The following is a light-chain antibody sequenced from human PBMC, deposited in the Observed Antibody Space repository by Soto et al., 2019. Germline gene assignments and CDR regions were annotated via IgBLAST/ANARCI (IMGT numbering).Light chain of an antibody. Sequence: SVLTQPPSVSEAPRQRVTISCSGSSSNIGNNAVNWYQQLPGKAPKLLMFYDNLLPSGVSDRFSGSKSGTSASLAISGLQSEDEADYYCAAWDDSMNGYVFGTGTKVIVL. CDR3: AAWDDSMNGYV. CDR1: SSNIGNNA. J-gene: IGLJ1*01. CDR2: YDN. V-gene: IGLV1-36*01.